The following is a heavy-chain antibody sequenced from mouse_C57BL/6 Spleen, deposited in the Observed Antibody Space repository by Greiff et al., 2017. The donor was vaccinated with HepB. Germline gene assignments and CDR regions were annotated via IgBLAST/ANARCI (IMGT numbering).Heavy chain of an antibody. D-gene: IGHD1-1*01. CDR3: AKHSSYYYGSSYWYFDV. CDR1: GFSLTSYG. V-gene: IGHV2-9*01. Sequence: VQGVESGPGLVAPSQSLSITCTVSGFSLTSYGVDWVRQPPGKGLEWLGVIWGGGSTNYNSALMSRLSISKDNSKSQVFLKMNSLQTDDTAMYYCAKHSSYYYGSSYWYFDVWGTGTTVTVSS. J-gene: IGHJ1*03. CDR2: IWGGGST.